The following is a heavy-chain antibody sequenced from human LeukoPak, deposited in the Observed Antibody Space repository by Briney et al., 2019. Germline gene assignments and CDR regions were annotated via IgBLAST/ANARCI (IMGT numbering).Heavy chain of an antibody. CDR1: GGSISSGGYY. CDR2: IYYSGST. V-gene: IGHV4-31*03. CDR3: ARQMLPDAFDI. J-gene: IGHJ3*02. D-gene: IGHD2-8*01. Sequence: PSETLSLTCTVSGGSISSGGYYWSWIRQHPGKGLEWIGYIYYSGSTYHNPSLKSRVTISVDTSKNQFSLKLSSVTAADTAVYYCARQMLPDAFDIWGQGTMVTVSS.